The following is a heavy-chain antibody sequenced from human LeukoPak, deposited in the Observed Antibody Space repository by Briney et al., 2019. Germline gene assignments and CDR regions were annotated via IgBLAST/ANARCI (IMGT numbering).Heavy chain of an antibody. CDR3: ATGPPLYNWNYDYYYGMDV. CDR1: GYTLTELS. J-gene: IGHJ6*02. D-gene: IGHD1-20*01. CDR2: FDPEDGET. Sequence: ASVKVSCKVSGYTLTELSMHWVRQAPGKGLEWMGGFDPEDGETIYAQKFQGRVTMTEDTSTDIAYMELSSLRSEDTAVYYCATGPPLYNWNYDYYYGMDVWGQGTTVTVSS. V-gene: IGHV1-24*01.